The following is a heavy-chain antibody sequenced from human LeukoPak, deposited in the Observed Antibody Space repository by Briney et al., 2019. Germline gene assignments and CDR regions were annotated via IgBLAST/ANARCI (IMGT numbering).Heavy chain of an antibody. Sequence: SVKVSCKASGGTFSNYAISWVRQAPGQGLEWMGGIIPIFGTANYAQKFQGRVTITADESTSTAYMELSSLRSEDTAVYYCARATYYDILTGYYPPYYYYGMDVWGRGTTVTVSS. CDR2: IIPIFGTA. V-gene: IGHV1-69*01. CDR3: ARATYYDILTGYYPPYYYYGMDV. J-gene: IGHJ6*04. CDR1: GGTFSNYA. D-gene: IGHD3-9*01.